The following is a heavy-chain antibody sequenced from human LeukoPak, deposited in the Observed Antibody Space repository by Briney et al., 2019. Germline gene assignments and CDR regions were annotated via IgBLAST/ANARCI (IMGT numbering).Heavy chain of an antibody. V-gene: IGHV4-34*01. CDR3: ARGKGRITMVRGVQYFDY. CDR2: INHSGST. Sequence: SETLSLTCAVYGGSFSGYYWSWIRQPPGKGLEWIGKINHSGSTNYNPSLKSRVTISVDTSKNQFSLKLSSVTAADTAVYYCARGKGRITMVRGVQYFDYWGQGTLVTVSS. D-gene: IGHD3-10*01. CDR1: GGSFSGYY. J-gene: IGHJ4*02.